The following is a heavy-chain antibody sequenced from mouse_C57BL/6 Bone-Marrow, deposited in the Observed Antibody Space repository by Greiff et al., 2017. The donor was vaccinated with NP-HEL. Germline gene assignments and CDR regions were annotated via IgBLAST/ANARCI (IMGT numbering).Heavy chain of an antibody. Sequence: VQLQQSGAELVKPGASVKISCKASGYAFSSYWMNWVKQRPGKGLEWIGQIYPGDGDTNYNGKFKGKATLTADKSSSTAYMQLSSLTSDDSAVYFCARSAAEYYGYDWFAYWGQGTLVTVSA. V-gene: IGHV1-80*01. J-gene: IGHJ3*01. CDR3: ARSAAEYYGYDWFAY. CDR2: IYPGDGDT. D-gene: IGHD2-2*01. CDR1: GYAFSSYW.